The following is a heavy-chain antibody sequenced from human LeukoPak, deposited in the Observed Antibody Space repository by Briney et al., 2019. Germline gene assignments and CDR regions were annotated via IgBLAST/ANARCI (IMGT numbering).Heavy chain of an antibody. D-gene: IGHD2-15*01. CDR3: ARPRSGGTWFFDY. J-gene: IGHJ4*02. Sequence: PGGSLRLSCATSGFNFFNYNMNWVRQAPGKGLEWISHISSTSSTIKYADSVKGRFTISRDNAKKSLHLQINSLRAEDTAVYYCARPRSGGTWFFDYWGQGTLVTVSS. CDR1: GFNFFNYN. CDR2: ISSTSSTI. V-gene: IGHV3-48*04.